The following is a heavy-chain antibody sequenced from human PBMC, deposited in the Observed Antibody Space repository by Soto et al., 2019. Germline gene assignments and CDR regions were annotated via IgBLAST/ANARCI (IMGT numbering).Heavy chain of an antibody. V-gene: IGHV4-59*01. CDR1: GGSISSYY. J-gene: IGHJ6*02. D-gene: IGHD3-16*01. CDR2: IYYSGST. CDR3: AGVGILYVCAVSRTYRMDV. Sequence: PETLSLTCTVSGGSISSYYWSWIRQPPGKGLEWIGYIYYSGSTNYNPSLKSRVTISVDTSKNQFSLKLSSVTAADTAVYYCAGVGILYVCAVSRTYRMDVWSQGPTVIVS.